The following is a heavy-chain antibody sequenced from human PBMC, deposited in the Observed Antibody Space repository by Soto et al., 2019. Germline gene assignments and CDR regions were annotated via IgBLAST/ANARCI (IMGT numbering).Heavy chain of an antibody. CDR3: ARDQGRRARIAAAGPYYYGMDV. CDR2: IYSGGST. V-gene: IGHV3-53*01. Sequence: GGSLRLSCAASGFTVSSNYMSWVRQAPGKGLEWVSVIYSGGSTYYADSVKGRFTISRDNSKNTLYLQMNSLRAEDTAVYYCARDQGRRARIAAAGPYYYGMDVWGQGTTVTVSS. D-gene: IGHD6-13*01. J-gene: IGHJ6*02. CDR1: GFTVSSNY.